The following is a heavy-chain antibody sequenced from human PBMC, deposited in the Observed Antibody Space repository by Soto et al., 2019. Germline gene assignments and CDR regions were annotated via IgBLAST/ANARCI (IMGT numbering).Heavy chain of an antibody. D-gene: IGHD6-19*01. CDR1: GFTFSSYA. Sequence: QVQLVESGGGVVQPGRSLRLSCAASGFTFSSYAMHWVRQAPGKGLEWVAVISYDGSNKYYADSVKGRFTSSRDNSKNTLYVQRNSLRAEDTAVYYCARESEQWLTNRAEYFQHWGQGTLVTVSS. CDR2: ISYDGSNK. V-gene: IGHV3-30-3*01. CDR3: ARESEQWLTNRAEYFQH. J-gene: IGHJ1*01.